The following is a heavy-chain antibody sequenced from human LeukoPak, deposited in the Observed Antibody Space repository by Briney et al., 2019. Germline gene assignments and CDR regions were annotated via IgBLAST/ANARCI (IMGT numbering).Heavy chain of an antibody. V-gene: IGHV3-21*01. CDR1: GFTFSSYS. CDR3: ARVGGDYAVHAFDI. D-gene: IGHD4-17*01. CDR2: ISSSSSYI. J-gene: IGHJ3*02. Sequence: GGSLRLSCAASGFTFSSYSMNWVRQAPGKGLEWVSSISSSSSYISYADSVKGRFTISRDNAKNSLYLQMNSLRAEDTAVYYCARVGGDYAVHAFDIWGQGTMVTVSS.